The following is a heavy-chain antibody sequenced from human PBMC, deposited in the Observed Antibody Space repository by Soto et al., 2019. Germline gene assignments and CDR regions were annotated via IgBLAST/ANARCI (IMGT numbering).Heavy chain of an antibody. D-gene: IGHD4-17*01. V-gene: IGHV3-30*18. Sequence: GGSLRLSCAASGFTFSSYGMHWVRQAPGKGLEWVAVISYDGSNKYYADSVKGRFTISRDNSKNTLYLQMNSLRAEDTAVYYCAKDPWVTSHDYYYGMDVWGQGTSVTVSS. CDR1: GFTFSSYG. CDR2: ISYDGSNK. J-gene: IGHJ6*02. CDR3: AKDPWVTSHDYYYGMDV.